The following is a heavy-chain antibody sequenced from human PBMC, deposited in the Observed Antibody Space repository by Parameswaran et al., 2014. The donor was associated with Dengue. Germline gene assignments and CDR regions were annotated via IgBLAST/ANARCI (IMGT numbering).Heavy chain of an antibody. Sequence: WVRQAPGQGLEWMGGIIPIFGTANYAQKFQGRVTITADESTSTAYMELSSLRSEDTAVYYCARGSVYSSSLYYFDYWGQGTLVTVSS. CDR3: ARGSVYSSSLYYFDY. V-gene: IGHV1-69*01. J-gene: IGHJ4*02. CDR2: IIPIFGTA. D-gene: IGHD6-13*01.